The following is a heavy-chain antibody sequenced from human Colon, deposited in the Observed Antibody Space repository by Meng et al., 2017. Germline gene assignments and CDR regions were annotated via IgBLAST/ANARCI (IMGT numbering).Heavy chain of an antibody. J-gene: IGHJ6*02. D-gene: IGHD2-15*01. CDR2: LIPMFGTI. CDR1: GDTFINYA. V-gene: IGHV1-69*05. Sequence: SVKVSCKASGDTFINYAISWVRQAPGQGLEWVGGLIPMFGTINYAQKLQGRVTVTTDQSTTTAYMELSSLRSEDTALYYCAVGYCTAGSRYSSRTHHFGLDVWGQGTTVTVSS. CDR3: AVGYCTAGSRYSSRTHHFGLDV.